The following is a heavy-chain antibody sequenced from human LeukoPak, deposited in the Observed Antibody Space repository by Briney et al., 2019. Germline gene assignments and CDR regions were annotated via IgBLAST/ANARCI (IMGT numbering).Heavy chain of an antibody. CDR1: GYSFTSYW. D-gene: IGHD6-13*01. CDR3: ASLIAAAGTWAFDI. Sequence: GESLKISCKGSGYSFTSYWIGWVRQMPGKGLEWMGNIYPGDSDTRYSPSFQGQVTISADKSVSTAYLQWSSLKASDTAMYYCASLIAAAGTWAFDIWGQGTMVTVSS. V-gene: IGHV5-51*01. CDR2: IYPGDSDT. J-gene: IGHJ3*02.